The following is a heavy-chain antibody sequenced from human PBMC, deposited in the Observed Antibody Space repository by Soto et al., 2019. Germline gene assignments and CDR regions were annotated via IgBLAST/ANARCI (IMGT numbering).Heavy chain of an antibody. CDR3: AEGPKIGATTNPLGF. J-gene: IGHJ4*02. Sequence: QVQLVQSGAEVKKPGSSVKVSCKASGGTFSSYAISWVRQAPGQGLEWMGGIIPIFGTANYAQKFQGRVTNTADESTDNAYMEVGRLGSEEKAVDYCAEGPKIGATTNPLGFWGQGTLVTVSS. D-gene: IGHD1-26*01. V-gene: IGHV1-69*01. CDR2: IIPIFGTA. CDR1: GGTFSSYA.